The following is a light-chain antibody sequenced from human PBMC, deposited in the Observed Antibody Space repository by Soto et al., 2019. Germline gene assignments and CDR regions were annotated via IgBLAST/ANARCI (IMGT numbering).Light chain of an antibody. V-gene: IGLV1-40*01. CDR3: QSYDSSLSGAVV. J-gene: IGLJ2*01. Sequence: QSVLTQPPSVSGAPGQRVTISCTGSSSNIGTSYDVHWYQQFPGTAPRLLIYGNNNRPSGVPDRFSGSKSGTSASLAITGLQVEDEADYYCQSYDSSLSGAVVFGGGTKLTVL. CDR2: GNN. CDR1: SSNIGTSYD.